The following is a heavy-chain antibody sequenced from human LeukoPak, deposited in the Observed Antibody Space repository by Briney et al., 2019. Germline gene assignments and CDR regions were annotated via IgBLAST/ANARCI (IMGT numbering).Heavy chain of an antibody. Sequence: ASVKVSCKASGYTFSSYAISWVRQAPGQGLEWMGGIIPIFGTANYAQKFQGRVTITADESTSTAYMELSSLRSEDTAVYYCARGGYCSGGSCYWASWGQGTLVTVSS. J-gene: IGHJ5*02. V-gene: IGHV1-69*13. D-gene: IGHD2-15*01. CDR2: IIPIFGTA. CDR1: GYTFSSYA. CDR3: ARGGYCSGGSCYWAS.